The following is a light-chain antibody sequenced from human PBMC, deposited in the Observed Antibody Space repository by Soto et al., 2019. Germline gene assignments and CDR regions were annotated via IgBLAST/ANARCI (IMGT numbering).Light chain of an antibody. CDR3: QQYGSSPSWT. CDR2: GAS. V-gene: IGKV3-20*01. CDR1: QSDSSSY. Sequence: EIVLTQSPGTLSLSPGERATLSCRATQSDSSSYLAWYQQKPGQAPRLLIYGASSRATGIPDRFSGSGSGTDDTLTISSLEPEDFAVYYCQQYGSSPSWTFGQGTKVEIK. J-gene: IGKJ1*01.